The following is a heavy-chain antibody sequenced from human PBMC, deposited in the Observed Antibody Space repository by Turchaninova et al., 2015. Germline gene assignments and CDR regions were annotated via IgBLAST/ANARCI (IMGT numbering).Heavy chain of an antibody. Sequence: QLQLQESGPGLVKPSGPLSPLVRVLGAPIPLYVSVGGGIQQPQGKELGGLGSIFYRGDTYYNPSLKSRITISVDTSENQFSLRLTSVTAADTAVYFCARHTPAASVGRFYYYGVGVWGQGTTVTVSS. CDR2: IFYRGDT. CDR1: GAPIPLYVSV. V-gene: IGHV4-39*01. D-gene: IGHD6-25*01. J-gene: IGHJ6*02. CDR3: ARHTPAASVGRFYYYGVGV.